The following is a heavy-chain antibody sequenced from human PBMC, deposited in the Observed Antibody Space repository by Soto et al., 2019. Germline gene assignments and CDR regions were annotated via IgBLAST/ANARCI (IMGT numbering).Heavy chain of an antibody. V-gene: IGHV5-51*01. CDR3: ARHEATYYHYYGMDV. CDR1: GYSFTTYW. CDR2: IHPGEADT. Sequence: GESLKISCKSYGYSFTTYWIAWVRQMPGKGLGWMGSIHPGEADTRYSPSFQGQVTISAERSITTAYLQWSSLKASDTAMYYCARHEATYYHYYGMDVWGQVTTVTVSS. J-gene: IGHJ6*02.